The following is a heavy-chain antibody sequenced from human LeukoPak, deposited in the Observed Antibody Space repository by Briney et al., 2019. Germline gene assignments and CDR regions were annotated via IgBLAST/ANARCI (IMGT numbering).Heavy chain of an antibody. CDR2: ISGSGGST. V-gene: IGHV3-23*01. J-gene: IGHJ4*02. CDR3: AKGPSARIAAAGTFFFDY. CDR1: GFTFSSYA. Sequence: QPGGSLRLSCAASGFTFSSYAMSWVRQAPGKGLEWVSAISGSGGSTYYADSVKGRFTISRDNSKNTLYLQMNSLRAEDTAVYYCAKGPSARIAAAGTFFFDYWGQGTLVTVSS. D-gene: IGHD6-13*01.